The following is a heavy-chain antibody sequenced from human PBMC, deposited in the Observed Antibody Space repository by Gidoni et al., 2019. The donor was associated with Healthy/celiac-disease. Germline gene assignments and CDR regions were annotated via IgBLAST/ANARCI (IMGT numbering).Heavy chain of an antibody. V-gene: IGHV4-39*01. CDR1: GGSISSSSYY. J-gene: IGHJ4*02. D-gene: IGHD5-12*01. Sequence: QLQLQESGPGLVKPSETLSLTCTVSGGSISSSSYYWGWIRQPPGKGLEWIGSIYYSGSTYYNPSLKSRVTISVDTSKNQFSLKLSSVTAADTAVYYCARHATRWLQSGMDYWGQGTLVTVSS. CDR2: IYYSGST. CDR3: ARHATRWLQSGMDY.